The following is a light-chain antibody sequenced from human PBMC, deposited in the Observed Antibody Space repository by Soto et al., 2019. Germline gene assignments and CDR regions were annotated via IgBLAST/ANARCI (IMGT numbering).Light chain of an antibody. CDR2: EDN. CDR3: CSYAGGNAWV. J-gene: IGLJ3*02. V-gene: IGLV2-23*01. CDR1: SGDVGAYNL. Sequence: QSALTQPASVPGSPGQSITISCSGSSGDVGAYNLVSWYQQHPGKAPRLIIFEDNKRPSGVSYRFSGSKSANTASLTIAGLQAEDEGDYYCCSYAGGNAWVFGGGTKVTVL.